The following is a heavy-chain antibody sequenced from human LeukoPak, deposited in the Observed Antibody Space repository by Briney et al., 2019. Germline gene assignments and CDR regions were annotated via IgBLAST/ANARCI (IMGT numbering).Heavy chain of an antibody. J-gene: IGHJ6*03. CDR1: GFTFSSYD. CDR3: ARACKYPGGFGYYYYYMDV. V-gene: IGHV3-13*01. Sequence: PGGSLRLSCAASGFTFSSYDMHWVRQATGKGLEWVSAIGTAGDTYYPGSVKGRFTISRENAKNSLYLQMNSLRAGDTAVYYCARACKYPGGFGYYYYYMDVWGKGTTVTVSS. D-gene: IGHD3-16*01. CDR2: IGTAGDT.